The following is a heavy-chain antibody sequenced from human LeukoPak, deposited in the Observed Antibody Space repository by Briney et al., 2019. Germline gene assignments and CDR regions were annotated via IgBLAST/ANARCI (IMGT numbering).Heavy chain of an antibody. CDR3: ARDQEVGAVGY. V-gene: IGHV3-53*01. CDR2: IYSGGST. Sequence: GSQRLSCAASGFTVSSNYMSWVRQAPGKGLEWVSVIYSGGSTYYADSVKGRFTISRDNSKNTLYLQMNSLRAEDTAVYYCARDQEVGAVGYWGQGTLVTVSS. J-gene: IGHJ4*02. D-gene: IGHD1-26*01. CDR1: GFTVSSNY.